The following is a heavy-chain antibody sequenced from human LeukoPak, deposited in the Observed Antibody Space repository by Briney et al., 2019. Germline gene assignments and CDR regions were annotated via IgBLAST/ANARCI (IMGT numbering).Heavy chain of an antibody. D-gene: IGHD2-8*02. Sequence: ASVKVSCKASGYTFTSYYMHWVRQAPGQGLEWMGIINPSDGSTNYAQKFQGRVTMTRDMSTSTVYMELSSLRSEDTAVYYRARVTGAGGFDPWGQGTLVTVSS. CDR2: INPSDGST. CDR1: GYTFTSYY. J-gene: IGHJ5*02. V-gene: IGHV1-46*01. CDR3: ARVTGAGGFDP.